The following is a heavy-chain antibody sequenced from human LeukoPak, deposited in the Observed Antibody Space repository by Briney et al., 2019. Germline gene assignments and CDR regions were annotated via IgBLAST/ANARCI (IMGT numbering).Heavy chain of an antibody. Sequence: PGGSLRLSYAASGFTFSGSAMHWVRQASGKGLEWVGRIRSKANSYATAYAASVKGRFTISRDDSKNTAYLQMNSLKTEDTAVYYCTRLFAGNWFDPWGQGTLVTVSS. CDR2: IRSKANSYAT. CDR1: GFTFSGSA. J-gene: IGHJ5*02. V-gene: IGHV3-73*01. CDR3: TRLFAGNWFDP.